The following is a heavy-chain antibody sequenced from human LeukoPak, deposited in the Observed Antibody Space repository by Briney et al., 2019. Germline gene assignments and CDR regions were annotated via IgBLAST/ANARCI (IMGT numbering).Heavy chain of an antibody. J-gene: IGHJ6*02. CDR3: ARDRPLDFYCSGGSCYSDYYYYYGMDV. D-gene: IGHD2-15*01. Sequence: GASVKVSCKASGYIFTSYGISWVRQAPGQGLEWMGWISAYNGNTNYAQKLQGRVTMTTDTSTSTAYMELRSLRSDDTAVYYCARDRPLDFYCSGGSCYSDYYYYYGMDVWGQGTTVTVSS. CDR1: GYIFTSYG. V-gene: IGHV1-18*01. CDR2: ISAYNGNT.